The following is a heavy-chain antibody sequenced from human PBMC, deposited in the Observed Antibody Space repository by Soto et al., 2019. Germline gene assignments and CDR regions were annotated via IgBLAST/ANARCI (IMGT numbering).Heavy chain of an antibody. D-gene: IGHD4-4*01. Sequence: GGSLRLSCAASGFTFSSYAMSWVRQAPGKGLEWVSAISGSGGSTYYADSVKGRFTISRDNSKNTLYPQMNSLRAEDAAVYYCAKIFRMTTVTPDPWGQGTLVTVSS. CDR3: AKIFRMTTVTPDP. CDR1: GFTFSSYA. V-gene: IGHV3-23*01. J-gene: IGHJ5*02. CDR2: ISGSGGST.